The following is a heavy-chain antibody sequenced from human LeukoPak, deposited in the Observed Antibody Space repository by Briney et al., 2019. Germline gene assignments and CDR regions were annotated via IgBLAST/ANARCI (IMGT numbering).Heavy chain of an antibody. J-gene: IGHJ3*02. D-gene: IGHD3-9*01. CDR2: IYYSGST. CDR1: GGSISSGDYY. V-gene: IGHV4-30-4*08. CDR3: ARVFTDYDILTGDDASDI. Sequence: SETLSLTCTVSGGSISSGDYYWSWIRQPPGKGLEWIGYIYYSGSTYYNPSLKSRVTISVDTSRNQFSLKLSSVTAADTAVYYCARVFTDYDILTGDDASDIWGQGTMVTVSS.